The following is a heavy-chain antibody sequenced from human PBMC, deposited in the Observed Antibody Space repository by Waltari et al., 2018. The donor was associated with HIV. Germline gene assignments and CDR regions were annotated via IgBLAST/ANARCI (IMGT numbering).Heavy chain of an antibody. CDR2: IRFDGTVE. CDR1: GFTSSSFG. J-gene: IGHJ1*01. V-gene: IGHV3-30*02. CDR3: AKDFKPRAFDHSFVDS. Sequence: VRLVESGGGVIQPGGALRLCCDASGFTSSSFGLHWVRQAPGRGLQWLAFIRFDGTVEYYLESVKARFIISRDNSNSTLLLQMTDLTTDDTGVYFCAKDFKPRAFDHSFVDSWGQGALVTVSS. D-gene: IGHD3-9*01.